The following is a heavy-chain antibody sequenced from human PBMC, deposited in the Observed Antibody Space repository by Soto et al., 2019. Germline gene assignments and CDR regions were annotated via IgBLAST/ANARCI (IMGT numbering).Heavy chain of an antibody. D-gene: IGHD2-15*01. CDR3: AKSGCSGGSCYVDY. CDR1: GFTFSSYA. J-gene: IGHJ4*02. V-gene: IGHV3-23*01. Sequence: GGSLRLSSAASGFTFSSYAMSWVRQAPGKGLEWVSAISGSGGSTYYADSVKGRFTISRDNSKNTLYLQMNSLRAEDTAVYYCAKSGCSGGSCYVDYWGQGTLVTVSS. CDR2: ISGSGGST.